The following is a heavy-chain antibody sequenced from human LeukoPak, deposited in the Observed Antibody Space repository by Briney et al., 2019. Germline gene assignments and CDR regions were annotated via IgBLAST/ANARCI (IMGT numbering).Heavy chain of an antibody. CDR1: GYSFTSYW. V-gene: IGHV5-51*01. J-gene: IGHJ2*01. D-gene: IGHD4-17*01. Sequence: GESLKISCRGSGYSFTSYWIGWVRQMPGKGLEWMGIIYPGDSDTRYSPSLQGQVTISADKSISTAYLQWSSLKASDTAMYYCARRDGDYYWYFDLWGRGTLVTVSS. CDR2: IYPGDSDT. CDR3: ARRDGDYYWYFDL.